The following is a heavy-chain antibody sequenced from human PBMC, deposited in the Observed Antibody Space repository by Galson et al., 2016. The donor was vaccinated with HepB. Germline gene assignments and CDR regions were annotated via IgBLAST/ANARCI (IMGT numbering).Heavy chain of an antibody. V-gene: IGHV4-61*01. D-gene: IGHD6-13*01. CDR1: GGSVSSGSYY. CDR3: AREEERQLVRRFDP. J-gene: IGHJ5*02. Sequence: SETLSLTCTVSGGSVSSGSYYWSWIRQPPGKGLEWIGYIYYSGSTNYNPSLKNRVTISVDTSKNQFSLKLTSVTAADTAFYYCAREEERQLVRRFDPWGQGTLVTVSS. CDR2: IYYSGST.